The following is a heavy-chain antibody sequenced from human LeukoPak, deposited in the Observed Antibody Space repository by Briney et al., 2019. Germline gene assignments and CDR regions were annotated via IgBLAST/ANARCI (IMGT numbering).Heavy chain of an antibody. J-gene: IGHJ6*03. CDR1: GYSFTDKY. CDR3: ARDGDYTGYYYYYYMDV. D-gene: IGHD4-17*01. V-gene: IGHV1-2*02. Sequence: RASVKVSCKASGYSFTDKYMHWVRQAPGQGLEWMGWINPNSGGTNYAQKFQGRVTMTRDTSISTAYMELSRLRSDDTAVYYCARDGDYTGYYYYYYMDVWGKGTTVTVSS. CDR2: INPNSGGT.